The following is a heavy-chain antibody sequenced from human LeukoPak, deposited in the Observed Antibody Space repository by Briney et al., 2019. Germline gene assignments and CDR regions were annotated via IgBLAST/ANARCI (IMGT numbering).Heavy chain of an antibody. CDR3: AKVDIVATIASLYY. J-gene: IGHJ4*02. CDR2: ISSSGSTI. CDR1: GFTFSSYE. D-gene: IGHD5-12*01. V-gene: IGHV3-48*03. Sequence: GGSLRLSCAASGFTFSSYEMNWVRQAPGKGLEWVSYISSSGSTIYYADSVKGRFTISRDNSKNTLYPQMNSLRAEDTAVYYCAKVDIVATIASLYYWGQGTLVTVSS.